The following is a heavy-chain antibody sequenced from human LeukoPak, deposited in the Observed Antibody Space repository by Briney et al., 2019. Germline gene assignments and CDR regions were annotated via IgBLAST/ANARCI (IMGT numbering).Heavy chain of an antibody. V-gene: IGHV1-8*01. CDR3: ARGGGFSFGAQSYYQLSL. CDR1: GYTFTSYD. D-gene: IGHD1-26*01. CDR2: MNPNSGKT. J-gene: IGHJ4*02. Sequence: AAVKVSCKASGYTFTSYDIHWVRQDPGRGLDYLGWMNPNSGKTGYTQKFRGRFSMTRDTSISTAYLELNSLTSEDTAVYYCARGGGFSFGAQSYYQLSLWGQGTLVAVSS.